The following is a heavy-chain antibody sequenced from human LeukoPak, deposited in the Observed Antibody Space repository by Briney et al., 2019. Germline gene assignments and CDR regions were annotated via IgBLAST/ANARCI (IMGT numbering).Heavy chain of an antibody. Sequence: SETLSLTCTVSGGSISSYYWSWIRQPPGKGLEWIGYFYYSGSTNYNPSLKSRVTISVDTSKNQFSLKLSSVTAADTAVYYCARREAFDIWGQGTMVTVSS. CDR1: GGSISSYY. CDR3: ARREAFDI. CDR2: FYYSGST. J-gene: IGHJ3*02. V-gene: IGHV4-59*01.